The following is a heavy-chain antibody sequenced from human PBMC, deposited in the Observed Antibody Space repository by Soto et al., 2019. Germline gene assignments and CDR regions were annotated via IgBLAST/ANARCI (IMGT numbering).Heavy chain of an antibody. CDR3: AKVGGSGWYMGWFDP. CDR2: ISGSGGST. V-gene: IGHV3-23*01. CDR1: GFTFSSYA. D-gene: IGHD6-19*01. Sequence: GGSLRLSCAASGFTFSSYAMSWVRQAPGKGLEWVSAISGSGGSTYYADSVKGRFTISRDNSKNTLYLQMNSLRAEDTAVYYCAKVGGSGWYMGWFDPWGQGTLVTVSS. J-gene: IGHJ5*02.